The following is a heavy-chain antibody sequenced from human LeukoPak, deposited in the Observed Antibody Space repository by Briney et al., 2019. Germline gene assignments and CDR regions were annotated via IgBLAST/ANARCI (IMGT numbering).Heavy chain of an antibody. D-gene: IGHD2-15*01. V-gene: IGHV1-8*02. Sequence: ASVKVSCKASGYTFTGYYMHWVRQATGQGLEWMGWMNPNSGNTGYAQKFQGRVTMTRNTSISTAYMELSRLRSDDTAVYYCASPEDRCSGGSCYQPLYYYGMDVWGQGTTVTVSS. CDR1: GYTFTGYY. CDR2: MNPNSGNT. J-gene: IGHJ6*02. CDR3: ASPEDRCSGGSCYQPLYYYGMDV.